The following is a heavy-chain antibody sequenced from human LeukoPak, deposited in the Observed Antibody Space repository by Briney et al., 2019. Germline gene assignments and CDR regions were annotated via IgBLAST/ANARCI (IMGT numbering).Heavy chain of an antibody. D-gene: IGHD3-22*01. CDR3: ARGDWYYDSSGQFDY. J-gene: IGHJ4*02. Sequence: SETLSLTCTVSGGSISSYYWSWIRQPPGKGLEWIGYIYYSGSTNYNPSLKSRVTISVDTSKNKFSLKLSSVTAADTAVYYCARGDWYYDSSGQFDYWGQGTLVTVSS. CDR1: GGSISSYY. V-gene: IGHV4-59*01. CDR2: IYYSGST.